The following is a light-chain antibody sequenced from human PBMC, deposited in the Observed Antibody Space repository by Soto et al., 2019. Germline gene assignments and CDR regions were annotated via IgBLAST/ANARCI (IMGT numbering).Light chain of an antibody. Sequence: EIVMTQSPATLSVSPGERVTLSCRASQSVSSNLAWYQQKPGQSPRLLIYGASTRATGIPARFSGSGSGTEFTLTISSLKSEDFAVYYCQQYINLWMFGQGTKVDIK. CDR1: QSVSSN. CDR3: QQYINLWM. CDR2: GAS. J-gene: IGKJ1*01. V-gene: IGKV3-15*01.